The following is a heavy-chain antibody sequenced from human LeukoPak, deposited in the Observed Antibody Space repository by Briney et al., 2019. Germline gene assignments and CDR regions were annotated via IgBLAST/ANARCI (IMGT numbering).Heavy chain of an antibody. D-gene: IGHD1-26*01. CDR2: IYSSGST. Sequence: SETLSLTCTVSGGPISSYYWNWIRQPAGKGLEWIGRIYSSGSTNYNPSLKSRVTISVDTSKNQFSLKLSSVTAADTAVYYCARGGSPVGATNDYWGQGTLVTVSS. CDR3: ARGGSPVGATNDY. V-gene: IGHV4-4*07. J-gene: IGHJ4*02. CDR1: GGPISSYY.